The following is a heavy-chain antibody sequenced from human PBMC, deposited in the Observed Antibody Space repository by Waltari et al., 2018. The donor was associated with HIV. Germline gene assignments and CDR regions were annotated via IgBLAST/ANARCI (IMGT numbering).Heavy chain of an antibody. D-gene: IGHD3-16*01. CDR3: AKDLGDYVWGMFTGAHFDS. Sequence: EVQLLQSGGDLVQPGGSLRLSCAASGFSFETYAMNWVRQAPGKRLEWGSVCSGNGDITYSADSVKGRFTISRDNSKNTLYLQMRSLRAGDTAVYYCAKDLGDYVWGMFTGAHFDSWGQGTLVTVSS. CDR2: CSGNGDIT. J-gene: IGHJ4*02. V-gene: IGHV3-23*01. CDR1: GFSFETYA.